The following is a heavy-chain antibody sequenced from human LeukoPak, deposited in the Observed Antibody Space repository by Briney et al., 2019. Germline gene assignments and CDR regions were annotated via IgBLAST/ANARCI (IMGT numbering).Heavy chain of an antibody. CDR1: GGSISRSSYY. J-gene: IGHJ5*02. V-gene: IGHV4-39*07. Sequence: PSETLSLTCTVSGGSISRSSYYWGWIRQPPGKGLEWIGSIYYSGSTYYNPSLKSRVTISVDTSKNQFSLKLSSVTAADTAVYYCARGYCSGGSCSNLNWFDPWGQGTLVTVSS. CDR2: IYYSGST. D-gene: IGHD2-15*01. CDR3: ARGYCSGGSCSNLNWFDP.